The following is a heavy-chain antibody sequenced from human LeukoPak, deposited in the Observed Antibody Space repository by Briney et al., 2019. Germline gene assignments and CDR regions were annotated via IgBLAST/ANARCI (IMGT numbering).Heavy chain of an antibody. CDR2: VSGSGSPI. CDR1: GFTFSDYY. V-gene: IGHV3-11*01. J-gene: IGHJ4*02. CDR3: AKAKYHPTIVVVPAAIDY. D-gene: IGHD2-2*02. Sequence: GGSLRLSCAASGFTFSDYYMSWIRQAPGKGLEWVSYVSGSGSPIYYADSVKGRFTISRDNAKNSLYLQMNSLRAEDTAVYYCAKAKYHPTIVVVPAAIDYWGQGTLVTVSS.